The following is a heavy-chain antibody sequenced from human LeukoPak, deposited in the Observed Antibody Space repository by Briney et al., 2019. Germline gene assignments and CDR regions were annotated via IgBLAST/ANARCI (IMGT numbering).Heavy chain of an antibody. V-gene: IGHV5-51*01. J-gene: IGHJ6*03. CDR1: GYTFTSYG. CDR2: IYPGDSDT. Sequence: GASVKVSCKASGYTFTSYGISWVRQAPGQGLEWMGIIYPGDSDTRYSPSFQGQVTISADKSISTAYLQWSSLKASDTAMYYCARGGSYSPYYYYMDVWGKGTTVTVSS. CDR3: ARGGSYSPYYYYMDV. D-gene: IGHD1-26*01.